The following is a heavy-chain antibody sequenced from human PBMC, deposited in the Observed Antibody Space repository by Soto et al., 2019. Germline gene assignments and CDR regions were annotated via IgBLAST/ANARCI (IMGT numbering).Heavy chain of an antibody. CDR1: GGSISSYY. J-gene: IGHJ6*03. Sequence: SETLSLTCTVSGGSISSYYWSWIRQPPGKGLEWIGYIYYSGSTNYNPSLKSRVTISVGTSKNQFSLKLSSVTAADTAVYYCVRAGYCTNGVCYPTHYYYMDVWGKGTTVTVSS. CDR3: VRAGYCTNGVCYPTHYYYMDV. V-gene: IGHV4-59*01. CDR2: IYYSGST. D-gene: IGHD2-8*01.